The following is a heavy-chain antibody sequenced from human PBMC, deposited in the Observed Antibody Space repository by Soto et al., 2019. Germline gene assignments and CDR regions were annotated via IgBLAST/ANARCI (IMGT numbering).Heavy chain of an antibody. CDR1: GGSFSGYY. CDR2: INHSGST. J-gene: IGHJ5*02. CDR3: ARDLNDSSGYYRVGNNWFDP. D-gene: IGHD3-22*01. Sequence: PSETLSLTCAVYGGSFSGYYWSWIRQPPGKGLEWIGEINHSGSTNYNPSLKSRVTISVDTSKNQFSLKLSSVTAADTAVYYCARDLNDSSGYYRVGNNWFDPWGQGTLVTVSS. V-gene: IGHV4-34*01.